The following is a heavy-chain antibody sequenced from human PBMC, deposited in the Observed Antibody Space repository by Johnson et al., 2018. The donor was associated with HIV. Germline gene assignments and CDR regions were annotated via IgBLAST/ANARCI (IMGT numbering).Heavy chain of an antibody. CDR3: VKVGLVGGREGVGALDI. D-gene: IGHD1-26*01. Sequence: VQLLESGGGLVQPGGSLRLSCAASGFTFNNYAMTWVRQVPGKGLEWVSGISGSGDNTHYADSVMGRFTISRDNSKSTLYLQMMSLRVEDTALYYCVKVGLVGGREGVGALDIWGPGTMVTVSS. V-gene: IGHV3-23*01. J-gene: IGHJ3*02. CDR1: GFTFNNYA. CDR2: ISGSGDNT.